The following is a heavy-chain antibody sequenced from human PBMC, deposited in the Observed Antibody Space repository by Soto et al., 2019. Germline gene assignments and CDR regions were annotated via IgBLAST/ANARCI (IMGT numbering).Heavy chain of an antibody. V-gene: IGHV3-23*01. CDR2: ISGSGGST. D-gene: IGHD3-10*01. J-gene: IGHJ3*02. CDR3: AKDLKNVAMVRGVINKPGAFDI. CDR1: GFIFSSYA. Sequence: PGGSLRLSCAASGFIFSSYAMTWVRQAPGKGLEWVSSISGSGGSTYYADSVKGRFTISRDNSKNTLYLQMNSLRAEDTAVYYCAKDLKNVAMVRGVINKPGAFDIWGQGTMVTVSS.